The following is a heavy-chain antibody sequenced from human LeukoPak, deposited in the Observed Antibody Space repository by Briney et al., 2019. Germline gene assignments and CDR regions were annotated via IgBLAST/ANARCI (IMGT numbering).Heavy chain of an antibody. Sequence: SETLSLTCAVYGGSFSGYYWSWIRQPPGKGLEWIGEINHSGSTNYNPSLKSRVPISVDTSKNQFSLKLSSVTAADTAVYYCASGLVAATYWGQGTLVTVSS. D-gene: IGHD2-15*01. V-gene: IGHV4-34*01. CDR3: ASGLVAATY. CDR2: INHSGST. J-gene: IGHJ4*02. CDR1: GGSFSGYY.